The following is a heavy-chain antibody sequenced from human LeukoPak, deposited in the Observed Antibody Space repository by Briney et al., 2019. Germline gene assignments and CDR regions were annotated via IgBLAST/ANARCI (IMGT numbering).Heavy chain of an antibody. D-gene: IGHD2-2*01. V-gene: IGHV3-21*01. CDR2: ISSSSSDI. CDR3: ARGRGCSGTGCYPDY. Sequence: GGSLRLSCAASGFTFSGYSMNWVRQAPGKGLEWVSSISSSSSDIYYAGSVKGRFAISRDNAKNSLFLQMNSLRAEDTAVYYCARGRGCSGTGCYPDYWGQGTLVTVSS. J-gene: IGHJ4*02. CDR1: GFTFSGYS.